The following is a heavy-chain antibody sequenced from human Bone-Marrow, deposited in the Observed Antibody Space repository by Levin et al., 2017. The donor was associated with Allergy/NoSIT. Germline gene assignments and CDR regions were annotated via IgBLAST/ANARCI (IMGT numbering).Heavy chain of an antibody. V-gene: IGHV3-30*18. Sequence: HPGGSLRLSCVASGLTFSSFGMHWVRQAPGTGLEWVAVVSHDGSNKYYADSVKGRFTISRDNSKNTLYLQMNSLRGEDTAVYYCAKEVFGGPPSHNYGMDVWGQGTTVTVSS. CDR1: GLTFSSFG. J-gene: IGHJ6*02. CDR2: VSHDGSNK. CDR3: AKEVFGGPPSHNYGMDV. D-gene: IGHD2-15*01.